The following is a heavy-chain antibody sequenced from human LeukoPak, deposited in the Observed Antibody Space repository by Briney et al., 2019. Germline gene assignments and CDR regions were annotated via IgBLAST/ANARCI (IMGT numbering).Heavy chain of an antibody. J-gene: IGHJ6*02. CDR2: ISYDGSNK. Sequence: GRSLRLSCAASGFTFSSYAMHWVRQAPGKGLEWVAVISYDGSNKYYADSVKGRFTISRDNSKNTLYLQMNSLRAEDTAVYYCARVTDYGDCVERDYGMDVWGQGTTVTVSS. CDR3: ARVTDYGDCVERDYGMDV. CDR1: GFTFSSYA. D-gene: IGHD4-17*01. V-gene: IGHV3-30-3*01.